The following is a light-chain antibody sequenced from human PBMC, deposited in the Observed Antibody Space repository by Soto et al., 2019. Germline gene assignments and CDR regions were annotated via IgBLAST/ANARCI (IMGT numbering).Light chain of an antibody. J-gene: IGKJ1*01. Sequence: DIQMTQSPSSLSASVGDRVTITCRASQSISTYLNWYQQKPGEAPQLLIYAASSLPSGVPSRFSGSGSGTDFTLTISSLQPEDFATYYCQQSYSTPETFGQGTKVEI. CDR1: QSISTY. V-gene: IGKV1-39*01. CDR3: QQSYSTPET. CDR2: AAS.